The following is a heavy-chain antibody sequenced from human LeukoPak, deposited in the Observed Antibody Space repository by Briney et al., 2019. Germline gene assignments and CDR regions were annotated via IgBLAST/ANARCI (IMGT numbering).Heavy chain of an antibody. V-gene: IGHV4-59*08. CDR3: ARHRYSGSFSFDY. J-gene: IGHJ4*02. Sequence: PSETLSLTCTLSGGSISNYYWSWVRQPPGKGLEWIGYIYYSGSTNYNPSLRSRVTISVDTSKSQFSLNLRFVTAADTAVYYCARHRYSGSFSFDYWGQGTLVTVSS. CDR2: IYYSGST. D-gene: IGHD1-26*01. CDR1: GGSISNYY.